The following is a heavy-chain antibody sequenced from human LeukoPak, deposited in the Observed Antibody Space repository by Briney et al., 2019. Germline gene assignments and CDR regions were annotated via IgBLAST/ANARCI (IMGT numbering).Heavy chain of an antibody. Sequence: GASVKVSCKASGYTFTSYDINWVRQATGQGLEWMGWMNPNSGNTGYAQKFQGRVTMTRNTSISTAYMELSSLRSEDTAVYYCATGTSEWELLVLSYWGQGTLVTVSS. J-gene: IGHJ4*02. D-gene: IGHD1-26*01. V-gene: IGHV1-8*01. CDR2: MNPNSGNT. CDR1: GYTFTSYD. CDR3: ATGTSEWELLVLSY.